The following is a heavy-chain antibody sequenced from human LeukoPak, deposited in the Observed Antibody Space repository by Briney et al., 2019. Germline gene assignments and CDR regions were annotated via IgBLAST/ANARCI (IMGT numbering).Heavy chain of an antibody. CDR3: ARAEEVSSGWYLYY. V-gene: IGHV3-30*14. CDR2: ISYDSKNK. Sequence: GGSLRLSCAASGFTFSSYAVHWVRQAPGKGLEWVAVISYDSKNKYYADSLKGRVTTSRDNSRNTLYLQMNSLRDEDTAVYFCARAEEVSSGWYLYYWGQGTLVTVSS. J-gene: IGHJ4*02. CDR1: GFTFSSYA. D-gene: IGHD6-19*01.